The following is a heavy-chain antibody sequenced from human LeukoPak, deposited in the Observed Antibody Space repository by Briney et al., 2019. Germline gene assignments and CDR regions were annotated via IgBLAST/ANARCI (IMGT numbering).Heavy chain of an antibody. CDR1: GGSFSGYY. CDR3: ARGRQDVTMIVVIMTAVSYYLDV. V-gene: IGHV4-34*01. CDR2: MNPSGST. Sequence: SETLSLTCAVSGGSFSGYYWTWIRHTPEKGLEWIGEMNPSGSTNYNPSLKSRVTISVDTSKNQFSLTLRSLTAADTAVYYCARGRQDVTMIVVIMTAVSYYLDVWGKGTTVTVS. J-gene: IGHJ6*03. D-gene: IGHD3-22*01.